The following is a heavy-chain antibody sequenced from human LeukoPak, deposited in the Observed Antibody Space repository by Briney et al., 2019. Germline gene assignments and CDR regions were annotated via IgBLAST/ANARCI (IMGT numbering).Heavy chain of an antibody. CDR1: GYTFTSYG. J-gene: IGHJ5*02. CDR2: ISPYNGNT. D-gene: IGHD3-10*01. Sequence: ASVKVSCKASGYTFTSYGISWVRQAPGQGLEWTGWISPYNGNTNYAQKLQGRVTMTTDTSTSTAYMELRSLRSDDTAVYYCARDLESYYGSGSFNWFDPWGQGTLVTVSS. CDR3: ARDLESYYGSGSFNWFDP. V-gene: IGHV1-18*01.